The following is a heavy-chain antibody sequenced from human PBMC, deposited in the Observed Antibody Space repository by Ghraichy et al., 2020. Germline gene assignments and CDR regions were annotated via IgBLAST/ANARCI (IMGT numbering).Heavy chain of an antibody. V-gene: IGHV3-23*01. J-gene: IGHJ3*02. Sequence: GGSLRLSCAASGFTFSSYAMSWVRQAPGKGLEWVSAISGSGGSTYYADSVKGRFTISRDNSKNTLYLQMNSLRAEDTAVYYCAKDQGYSGYDLNAFDIWGQGTMVTVSS. CDR2: ISGSGGST. CDR1: GFTFSSYA. D-gene: IGHD5-12*01. CDR3: AKDQGYSGYDLNAFDI.